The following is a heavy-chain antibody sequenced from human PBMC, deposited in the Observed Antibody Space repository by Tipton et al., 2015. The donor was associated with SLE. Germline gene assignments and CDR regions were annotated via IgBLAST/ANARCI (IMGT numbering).Heavy chain of an antibody. J-gene: IGHJ5*02. CDR3: ARGRGAASGSEFEP. D-gene: IGHD1-26*01. V-gene: IGHV1-8*01. CDR2: MNPNSGNT. CDR1: GYTFTSSD. Sequence: QSGAEVKKPGASVKVSCKASGYTFTSSDINWVRQATGQGLEWMGWMNPNSGNTGYAQKFQGRVTMTRNTSITTAFMELSSLISEDTAVYYCARGRGAASGSEFEPWGRGTLVTVSS.